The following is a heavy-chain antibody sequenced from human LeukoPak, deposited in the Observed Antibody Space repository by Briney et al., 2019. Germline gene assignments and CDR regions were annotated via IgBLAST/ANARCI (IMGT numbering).Heavy chain of an antibody. CDR3: ARVEEGSGYLRD. CDR1: GVSISSGDYY. Sequence: SETLSLTCTVSGVSISSGDYYWRWIRQPPGKGLEWIGYIYYSGSTYYNPSLKSRVTISVDTSKNQFSLKLSSVTAADTAVYYCARVEEGSGYLRDWGQGTLVTVSS. J-gene: IGHJ4*02. CDR2: IYYSGST. D-gene: IGHD3-22*01. V-gene: IGHV4-30-4*01.